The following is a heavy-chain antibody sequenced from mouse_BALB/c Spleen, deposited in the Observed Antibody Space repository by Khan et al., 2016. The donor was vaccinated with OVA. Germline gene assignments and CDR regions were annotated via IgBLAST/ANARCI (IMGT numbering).Heavy chain of an antibody. CDR3: ADHVTGSFAY. D-gene: IGHD4-1*01. CDR2: ISSGGDYT. J-gene: IGHJ3*01. CDR1: GFTFSSYS. V-gene: IGHV5-6*01. Sequence: EVELVESGGDLVKPGGSLKLSCAASGFTFSSYSMSWVRQTPDKRLEWVASISSGGDYTYYPASVKGRFTISRDTAKNTLYLQMSYLESEDTAMYYCADHVTGSFAYWGQGTLVTVSA.